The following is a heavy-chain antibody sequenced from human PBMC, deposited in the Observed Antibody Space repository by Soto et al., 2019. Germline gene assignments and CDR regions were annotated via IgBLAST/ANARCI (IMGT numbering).Heavy chain of an antibody. J-gene: IGHJ6*02. CDR2: IYTGGST. V-gene: IGHV3-53*01. CDR1: GFTVSSSY. D-gene: IGHD3-22*01. CDR3: AKSGNTITMIVVVITGSYYGMDV. Sequence: GGSLRLSCAASGFTVSSSYMSWVRQAPGKGLEWVSVIYTGGSTYYADSVKGRFTISRDNSENTVYLQMISLRAEDTAVYYCAKSGNTITMIVVVITGSYYGMDVWGQGTTVTVSS.